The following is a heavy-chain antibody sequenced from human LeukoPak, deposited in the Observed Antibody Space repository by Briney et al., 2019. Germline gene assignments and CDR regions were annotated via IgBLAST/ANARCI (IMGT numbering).Heavy chain of an antibody. CDR2: IYYSGST. D-gene: IGHD1-14*01. J-gene: IGHJ4*02. V-gene: IGHV4-59*01. CDR3: ARDRNRPGYYFDY. CDR1: GGSISSYY. Sequence: PSETLSLTCTVSGGSISSYYWSWIRQPPGKGLEWIGYIYYSGSTNYNPSLKSRVTISVDTSKDQFSLKLSSVTAADTAVYYCARDRNRPGYYFDYWGQGTLVTVSS.